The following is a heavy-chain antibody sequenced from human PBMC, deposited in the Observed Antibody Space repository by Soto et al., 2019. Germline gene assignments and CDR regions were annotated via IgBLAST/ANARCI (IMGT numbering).Heavy chain of an antibody. V-gene: IGHV3-30*18. CDR1: GFTFDASG. J-gene: IGHJ4*02. CDR3: AKGANYYDSSGFYLFNF. Sequence: GGSLRLSCAASGFTFDASGMHWVRQAPGRGLEWVAIASYDGTNAQYSDSVKGRFTISRDNSNNTLFLQMDSLRVEDTAVYYCAKGANYYDSSGFYLFNFWGQGTPVTVSS. CDR2: ASYDGTNA. D-gene: IGHD3-22*01.